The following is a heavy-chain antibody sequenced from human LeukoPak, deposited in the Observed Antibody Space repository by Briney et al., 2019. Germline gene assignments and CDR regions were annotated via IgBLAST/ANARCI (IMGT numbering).Heavy chain of an antibody. Sequence: PGRSLRLSCAASGFTFSSYAMHWVRQAPGKGLEWVAVISYDGSNKYYADSVKGGFTISRDNSKNTLYLQMNSLRAEDTAVYYCARDPSRDDYGDYYYYYMDVWGKGTTVTVSS. J-gene: IGHJ6*03. CDR1: GFTFSSYA. V-gene: IGHV3-30*04. CDR3: ARDPSRDDYGDYYYYYMDV. CDR2: ISYDGSNK. D-gene: IGHD4-17*01.